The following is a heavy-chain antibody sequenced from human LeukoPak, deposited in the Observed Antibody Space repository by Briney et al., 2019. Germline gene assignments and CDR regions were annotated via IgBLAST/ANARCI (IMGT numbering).Heavy chain of an antibody. CDR3: AKDKAAAGFEYFQH. V-gene: IGHV3-30-3*01. J-gene: IGHJ1*01. D-gene: IGHD6-13*01. CDR2: ISYDGSIK. Sequence: PGGSLRLSCAASGFTFSSYAMHWVRQAPGKGLEWVAFISYDGSIKYYADSVKGRFTISRDNAKHSLYLQMNSLRAEDMALYYCAKDKAAAGFEYFQHWGQGTLVTVSA. CDR1: GFTFSSYA.